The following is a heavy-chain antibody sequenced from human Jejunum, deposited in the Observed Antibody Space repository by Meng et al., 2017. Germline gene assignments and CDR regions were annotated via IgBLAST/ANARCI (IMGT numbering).Heavy chain of an antibody. J-gene: IGHJ4*02. V-gene: IGHV3-33*01. CDR3: ARGPSLGGAGSRFYY. CDR2: IWNEGTNE. CDR1: GFICSRCG. Sequence: GGSLRLSCAAYGFICSRCGMHWVRHAPGKGLKWVAVIWNEGTNEDYADSVKGRFTISRDNSKNTLYLEMNTLSADDTAVYYCARGPSLGGAGSRFYYWGQGTLVTVSS. D-gene: IGHD1-26*01.